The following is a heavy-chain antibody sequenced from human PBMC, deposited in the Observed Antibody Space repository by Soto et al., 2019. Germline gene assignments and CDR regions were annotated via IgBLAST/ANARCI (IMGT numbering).Heavy chain of an antibody. CDR1: GFTFSSYS. V-gene: IGHV3-21*01. Sequence: PVEFLRLSCAASGFTFSSYSMNWVRQAPGKGLEWVSSISSSSYIYYADSVKGRFTISRDNAKNSLYLQMNSLRAEDTAVYYCARAHGADYYDSSGLSGYWGQGT. CDR2: ISSSSYI. D-gene: IGHD3-22*01. CDR3: ARAHGADYYDSSGLSGY. J-gene: IGHJ4*02.